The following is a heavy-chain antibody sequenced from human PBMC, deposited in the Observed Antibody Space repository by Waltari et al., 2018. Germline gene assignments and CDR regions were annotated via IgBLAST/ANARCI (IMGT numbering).Heavy chain of an antibody. Sequence: QVQLQQWGAGLLKPSETLSLTCAVYGGSFSGYYWRWIRQPPGKGLEWIGEINHSTSTNYNPSLMSRVTISVDTSKNQFSLKLSSVTAADTAVYYCAREVYYDFWSGYYYYYYMDVWGKGTTVTVSS. CDR1: GGSFSGYY. V-gene: IGHV4-34*01. J-gene: IGHJ6*03. CDR2: INHSTST. CDR3: AREVYYDFWSGYYYYYYMDV. D-gene: IGHD3-3*01.